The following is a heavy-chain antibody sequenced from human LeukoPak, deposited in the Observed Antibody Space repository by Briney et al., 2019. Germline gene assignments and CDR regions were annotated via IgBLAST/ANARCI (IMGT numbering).Heavy chain of an antibody. J-gene: IGHJ5*02. V-gene: IGHV4-59*01. CDR2: IYYSGST. Sequence: PSETLSLTCTVSGGSISSYYWSWIRQPPGKGLEWIGYIYYSGSTNYNPSLKSRVTISVDTSKNQFSLKLSSVTAADTAVYYCARGPIYCYDSSGYSGFDPWGQGTLVTVSS. D-gene: IGHD3-22*01. CDR3: ARGPIYCYDSSGYSGFDP. CDR1: GGSISSYY.